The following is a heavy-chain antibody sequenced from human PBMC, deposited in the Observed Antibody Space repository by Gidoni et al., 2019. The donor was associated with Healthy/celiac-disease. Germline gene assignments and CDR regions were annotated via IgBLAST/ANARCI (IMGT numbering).Heavy chain of an antibody. CDR2: IRSKAYGGTT. Sequence: FRQAPGKGLEWVGFIRSKAYGGTTEYAASVKGRFTISRDDSKSIAYLQMNSLKTEDTAVYYCTRVVGYGRGYYFDYWGQGTLVTVSS. J-gene: IGHJ4*02. CDR3: TRVVGYGRGYYFDY. V-gene: IGHV3-49*03. D-gene: IGHD6-13*01.